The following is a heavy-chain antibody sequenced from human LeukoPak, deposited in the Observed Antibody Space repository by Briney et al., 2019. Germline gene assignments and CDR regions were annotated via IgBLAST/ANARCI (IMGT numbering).Heavy chain of an antibody. V-gene: IGHV3-7*03. Sequence: PGGSLRLSCAASGLAFSSYAMSWVRQAPGKGLEWVANIKQDGSEKYYVDSVKGRFTISRDNAKNSLYLQMNSLRAEDTAVYYCARAGVYYDILTGYSPFDYWGQGTLVTVSS. D-gene: IGHD3-9*01. CDR1: GLAFSSYA. J-gene: IGHJ4*02. CDR3: ARAGVYYDILTGYSPFDY. CDR2: IKQDGSEK.